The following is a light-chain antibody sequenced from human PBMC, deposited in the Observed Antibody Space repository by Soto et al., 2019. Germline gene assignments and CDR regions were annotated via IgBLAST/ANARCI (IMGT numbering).Light chain of an antibody. CDR1: TRDVGGYNY. CDR3: CSFAGSYTWV. J-gene: IGLJ3*02. Sequence: QSALTQPRSVSGSPGQSVTISCTGTTRDVGGYNYVSWYQQHPGKAPELMIYDVSKRPSGVPDRLSGSKSGNTASLTISGLRAEDEADYYCCSFAGSYTWVFGGGTKLTVL. CDR2: DVS. V-gene: IGLV2-11*01.